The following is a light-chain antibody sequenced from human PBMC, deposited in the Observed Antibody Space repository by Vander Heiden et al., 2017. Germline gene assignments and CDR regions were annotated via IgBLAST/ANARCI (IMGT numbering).Light chain of an antibody. J-gene: IGLJ3*02. CDR3: AAWDASLNGWV. Sequence: QSVLTQPPSASGTPGQRVTIPCSGSSSNIGSNTVNWYQQLPGTAPKLLIYSNNQRPSGVPDRFSGSKSGTSASLAISGLQAEDEADYYCAAWDASLNGWVFGGGTKLTVL. CDR2: SNN. V-gene: IGLV1-44*01. CDR1: SSNIGSNT.